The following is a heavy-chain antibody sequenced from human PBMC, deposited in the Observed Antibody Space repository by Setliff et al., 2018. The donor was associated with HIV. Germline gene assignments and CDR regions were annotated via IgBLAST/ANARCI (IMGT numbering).Heavy chain of an antibody. Sequence: ASLKVSCKASGYIFTSSGITWVRQAPGQGLEWMGWIGTYNGDTNYAQKFQGRVTMTTDTSTSTAYMELRSLISDDTAVYYCAREGLWFGDRGYYMDVWGTGTAVTVSS. CDR2: IGTYNGDT. D-gene: IGHD3-10*01. J-gene: IGHJ6*03. V-gene: IGHV1-18*01. CDR3: AREGLWFGDRGYYMDV. CDR1: GYIFTSSG.